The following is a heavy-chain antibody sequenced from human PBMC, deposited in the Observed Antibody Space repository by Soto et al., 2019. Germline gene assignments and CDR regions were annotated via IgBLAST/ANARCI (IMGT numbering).Heavy chain of an antibody. Sequence: SETLSLTCTVSGGSISSGGYYWSWIRQHPGKGLEWIGYIYYSGSTYYNPSLKSGVTISVDTSKNQFSLKLSSVTAADTALYYCARSRVLGTQQYWGQGTLVTVSS. J-gene: IGHJ4*02. D-gene: IGHD1-7*01. CDR2: IYYSGST. CDR3: ARSRVLGTQQY. V-gene: IGHV4-31*03. CDR1: GGSISSGGYY.